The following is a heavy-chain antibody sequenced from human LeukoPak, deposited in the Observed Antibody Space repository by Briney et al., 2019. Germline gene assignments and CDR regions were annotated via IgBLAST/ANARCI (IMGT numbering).Heavy chain of an antibody. J-gene: IGHJ2*01. CDR3: AGGLGLRLD. D-gene: IGHD3-16*01. CDR1: GFTVSSNY. Sequence: GGSLRLSCAASGFTVSSNYMSWVRQAPGKGLEWVSGISWNSGSIGYADSVKGRFTISRDNAKNSLYLQMNSLRAEDTALYYCAGGLGLRLDWGRGTLVTVSS. CDR2: ISWNSGSI. V-gene: IGHV3-9*01.